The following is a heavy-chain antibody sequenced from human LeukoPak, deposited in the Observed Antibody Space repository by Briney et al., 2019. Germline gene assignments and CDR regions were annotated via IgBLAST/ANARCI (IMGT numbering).Heavy chain of an antibody. CDR2: ITGSGGST. CDR1: VFIFSSYS. J-gene: IGHJ6*02. CDR3: AKAPNHYDFWSGYYGHSYYGMDV. Sequence: GGSLRLSCAASVFIFSSYSMSWVRQAPGKGLEWVSVITGSGGSTYYADSVKGRFTISRDNSKNTLYLQINSLRAQDTAVYYCAKAPNHYDFWSGYYGHSYYGMDVWGQGTTVTVSS. V-gene: IGHV3-23*01. D-gene: IGHD3-3*01.